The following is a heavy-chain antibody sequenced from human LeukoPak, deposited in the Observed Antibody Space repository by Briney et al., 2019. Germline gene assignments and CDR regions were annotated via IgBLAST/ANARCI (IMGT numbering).Heavy chain of an antibody. J-gene: IGHJ5*02. CDR3: VRSKSGTYGWFDP. D-gene: IGHD4-17*01. CDR1: GFTFSTYS. V-gene: IGHV4-59*01. CDR2: IYYSGTT. Sequence: GSLRLSCAASGFTFSTYSMNWVRQAPGKGLEWIGYIYYSGTTNYNPSLKSRVTISVDTSKNQFSLKVNSVTAADTAVYYCVRSKSGTYGWFDPWGQGTLVTVSS.